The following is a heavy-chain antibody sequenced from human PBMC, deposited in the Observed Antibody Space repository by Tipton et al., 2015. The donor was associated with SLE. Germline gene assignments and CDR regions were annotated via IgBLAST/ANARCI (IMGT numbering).Heavy chain of an antibody. CDR1: GFTFSSYE. V-gene: IGHV3-48*03. CDR3: ARRPFDY. CDR2: ISSRGSTR. Sequence: SLRLSCAASGFTFSSYEMNWVRQAPGKGLEWVSYISSRGSTRHYADSVKGRFTISRDNAKNSLYLQMNSLRAEDTAVYYCARRPFDYWGQGTLVTVSS. J-gene: IGHJ4*02.